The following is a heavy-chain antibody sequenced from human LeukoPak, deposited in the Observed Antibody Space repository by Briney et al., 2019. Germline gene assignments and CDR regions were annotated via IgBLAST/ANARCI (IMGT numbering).Heavy chain of an antibody. CDR1: GGSISSGSYY. CDR2: IYYSGYT. V-gene: IGHV4-39*07. D-gene: IGHD3-3*01. Sequence: SETLSLTCTVSGGSISSGSYYWGWIRQPPGKGLEWIGSIYYSGYTYYNPSLKSRVTISVDTSKNQFSLKLSSVTAADTAVYYCARATYDFWSGTRSYYFDYWGQGTLVTVSS. J-gene: IGHJ4*02. CDR3: ARATYDFWSGTRSYYFDY.